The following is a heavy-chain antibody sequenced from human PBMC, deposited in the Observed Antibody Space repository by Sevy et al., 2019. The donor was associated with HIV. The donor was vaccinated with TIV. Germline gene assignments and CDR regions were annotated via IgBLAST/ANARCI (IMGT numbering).Heavy chain of an antibody. CDR1: GGSFSSYY. D-gene: IGHD1-20*01. Sequence: SETLSLTCTVSGGSFSSYYWSWIRQSPGKGLEWIGYIYYNGTTNSSPSLRRRVTISPHTSKSQFSLKLKSVTAADTAVYYCARGKVLFDYSGQGTMVTVSS. V-gene: IGHV4-59*01. J-gene: IGHJ4*02. CDR3: ARGKVLFDY. CDR2: IYYNGTT.